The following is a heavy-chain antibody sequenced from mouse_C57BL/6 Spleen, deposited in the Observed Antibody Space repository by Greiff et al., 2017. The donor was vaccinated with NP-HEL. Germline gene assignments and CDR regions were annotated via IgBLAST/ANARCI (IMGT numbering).Heavy chain of an antibody. D-gene: IGHD2-1*01. CDR1: GYAFSSYW. CDR3: ARGIYYGNCEFAY. J-gene: IGHJ3*01. V-gene: IGHV1-80*01. Sequence: VQLQQSGAELVKPGASVKISCKASGYAFSSYWMNWVKQRPGKGLEWIGQIYPGDGDTNYNGKFKGKATLTADKSSSTAYMQLNSLTSEDSAVYFCARGIYYGNCEFAYWGQGTLVTVSA. CDR2: IYPGDGDT.